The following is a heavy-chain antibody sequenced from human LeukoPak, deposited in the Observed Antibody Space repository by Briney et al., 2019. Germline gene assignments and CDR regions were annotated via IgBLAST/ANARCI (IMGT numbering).Heavy chain of an antibody. CDR1: GFTFSTYA. J-gene: IGHJ1*01. D-gene: IGHD6-13*01. Sequence: GGSLRLSCAASGFTFSTYAMNWARQAPGKGLEWVSSISSSSSYIYYADSVKGRFTISRDNAKSSLYLQMNSLRAEDTAVYYCARAGITTTGPLFQHWGQGTLVTVSS. CDR3: ARAGITTTGPLFQH. CDR2: ISSSSSYI. V-gene: IGHV3-21*01.